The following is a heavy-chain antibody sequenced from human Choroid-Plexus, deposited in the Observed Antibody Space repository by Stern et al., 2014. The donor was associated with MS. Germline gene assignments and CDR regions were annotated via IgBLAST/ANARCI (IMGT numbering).Heavy chain of an antibody. J-gene: IGHJ6*02. CDR1: GYIFTGYY. Sequence: VQLVESGAEVKKPGASGKVSCKTSGYIFTGYYIHWVRQAPGQGLEWMAWINPNTGGTKYAQKLQGRVTMSRDTSISTAYVELSSLTSEDTAVYYCARDQRGITIFGVVTDYYYLGMDVWGQGTTVTVSS. V-gene: IGHV1-2*02. CDR3: ARDQRGITIFGVVTDYYYLGMDV. CDR2: INPNTGGT. D-gene: IGHD3-3*01.